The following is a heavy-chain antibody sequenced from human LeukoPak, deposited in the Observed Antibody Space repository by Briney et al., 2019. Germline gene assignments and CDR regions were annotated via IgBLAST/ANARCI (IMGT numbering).Heavy chain of an antibody. J-gene: IGHJ4*02. Sequence: PGGSLRLSCAASGFTFSDYSMNWVRQAPGKGLVWVSRINSDGSDITYADSVKGRFTISRDNAKNTVYLQMNSLRAEDTAVYYCARGSLGDGSLLIDYWGQGTLVTVSS. CDR3: ARGSLGDGSLLIDY. D-gene: IGHD3-10*01. CDR2: INSDGSDI. CDR1: GFTFSDYS. V-gene: IGHV3-74*01.